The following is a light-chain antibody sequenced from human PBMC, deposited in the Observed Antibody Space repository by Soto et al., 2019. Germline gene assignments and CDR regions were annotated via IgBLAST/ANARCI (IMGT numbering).Light chain of an antibody. V-gene: IGLV2-14*01. CDR1: SSDVGAYNL. Sequence: QSVLTQPASVSGSPGQSITISCTGTSSDVGAYNLVSWYQHHPDKAPKLIISEVSNRPSGVSNRFSGSKSANTASLTISGLQAEDEADYYCASLTSDSLVFGTGTKVTVL. CDR3: ASLTSDSLV. J-gene: IGLJ1*01. CDR2: EVS.